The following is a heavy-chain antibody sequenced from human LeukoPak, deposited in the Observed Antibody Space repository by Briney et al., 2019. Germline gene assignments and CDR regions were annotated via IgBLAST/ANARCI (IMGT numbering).Heavy chain of an antibody. CDR1: GGSISSYY. CDR2: VLTRANT. V-gene: IGHV4-4*07. J-gene: IGHJ4*02. CDR3: ARDSRPNPFDY. D-gene: IGHD2-8*01. Sequence: SETLSLTCTVSGGSISSYYWSWIRQPAGKGREWIGRVLTRANTNYNPSLTRRVTMSIDTSKNQFSLKVNSVTAVDTAVYYCARDSRPNPFDYWGQGILVTVSS.